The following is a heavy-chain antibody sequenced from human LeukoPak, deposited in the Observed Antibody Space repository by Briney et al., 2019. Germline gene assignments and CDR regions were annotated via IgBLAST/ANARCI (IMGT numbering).Heavy chain of an antibody. CDR3: ARDLRYSSGCLNY. V-gene: IGHV1-2*06. Sequence: ASVKVSCKASGGTFSSYTISWVRQAPGQGLEWVGRINPNSGGTNYAQKFQGRVTMTRDTSISTAYMEPSRLRSDDTAVYYCARDLRYSSGCLNYWGQGTLVTLSS. CDR1: GGTFSSYT. D-gene: IGHD6-19*01. CDR2: INPNSGGT. J-gene: IGHJ4*02.